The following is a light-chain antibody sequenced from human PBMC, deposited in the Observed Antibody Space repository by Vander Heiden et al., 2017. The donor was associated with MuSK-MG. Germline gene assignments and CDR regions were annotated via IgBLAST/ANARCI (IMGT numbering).Light chain of an antibody. CDR3: QHDDSTPQT. V-gene: IGKV1-NL1*01. CDR1: QDIRNS. Sequence: DIQMTQSPSSLSASVGDRVTITCRASQDIRNSVAWYQQRPGEAPKVLVYGTSRLEDGVPPRFSGSGSGTLYTLIISSLEPEDFATYYCQHDDSTPQTFGQGTKVDIK. J-gene: IGKJ1*01. CDR2: GTS.